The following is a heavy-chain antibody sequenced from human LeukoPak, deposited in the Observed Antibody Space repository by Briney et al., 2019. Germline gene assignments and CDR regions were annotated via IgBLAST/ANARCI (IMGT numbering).Heavy chain of an antibody. D-gene: IGHD6-13*01. Sequence: SETLSLTCTVSGDSFSSRSYYWGWIRQPPGKGLEWIGNVYYSGSTYSNPSLKSRVSISVDTSKNQFSLKLSSVTAADTAVYYCARQRGEQQLAHFDYWGQGTLVTVSS. CDR1: GDSFSSRSYY. CDR3: ARQRGEQQLAHFDY. J-gene: IGHJ4*02. V-gene: IGHV4-39*01. CDR2: VYYSGST.